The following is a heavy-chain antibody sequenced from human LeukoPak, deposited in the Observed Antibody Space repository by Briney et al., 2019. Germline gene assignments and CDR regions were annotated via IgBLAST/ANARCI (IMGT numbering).Heavy chain of an antibody. CDR1: GFTFSSSA. D-gene: IGHD3-10*01. CDR3: AKDMVRGVINGY. CDR2: ISGSGSGGST. Sequence: GGSLRLSCAASGFTFSSSAMSWVRQAPGKGLEWVSSISGSGSGGSTYYADSVKGRFTISRDNSKNTLYLQMNSLRAEDTAVYYCAKDMVRGVINGYWGQGTLVTVSS. V-gene: IGHV3-23*01. J-gene: IGHJ4*02.